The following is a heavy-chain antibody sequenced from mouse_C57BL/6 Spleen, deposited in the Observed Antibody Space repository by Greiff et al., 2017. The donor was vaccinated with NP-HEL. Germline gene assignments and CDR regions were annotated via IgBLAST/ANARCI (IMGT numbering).Heavy chain of an antibody. Sequence: QVQLQQPGAELVKPGASVKLSCKASGYTFTSYWMHWVKQRPGQGLEWIGMIHPNSGSPNYTEKFKSTATLTVDKSSSTAYMQLSSLTSEDSAFYYCARGSSYFADYFDYWGQGTTLTVSS. D-gene: IGHD1-1*01. J-gene: IGHJ2*01. CDR1: GYTFTSYW. CDR2: IHPNSGSP. V-gene: IGHV1-64*01. CDR3: ARGSSYFADYFDY.